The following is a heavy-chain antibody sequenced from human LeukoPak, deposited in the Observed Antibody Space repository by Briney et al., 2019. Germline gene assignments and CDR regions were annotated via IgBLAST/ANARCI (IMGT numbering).Heavy chain of an antibody. CDR2: IKSDGSST. Sequence: GGSLRLSCAASGFTFGNYDMTWVRQAPGKGLVWVSRIKSDGSSTSYADSVKGRFTISRDNARNTLFLQMNSLRAEDTAVYYCARYYYDSSRGAYWGQGTLVTVSS. J-gene: IGHJ4*02. D-gene: IGHD3-22*01. CDR3: ARYYYDSSRGAY. V-gene: IGHV3-74*01. CDR1: GFTFGNYD.